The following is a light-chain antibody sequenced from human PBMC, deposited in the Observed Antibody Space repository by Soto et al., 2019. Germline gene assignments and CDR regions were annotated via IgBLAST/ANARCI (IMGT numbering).Light chain of an antibody. J-gene: IGKJ2*01. CDR2: DAA. CDR1: QRVSSY. Sequence: EIVLTQSPATLSLSPGERATLSCSASQRVSSYVAWYLQKPGQAPRLLIYDAANRPTGIQARFSGSGSGTAFTLSISSLEPEDIADDYCQQRSNWPPYTFGQGTKLEIK. CDR3: QQRSNWPPYT. V-gene: IGKV3-11*01.